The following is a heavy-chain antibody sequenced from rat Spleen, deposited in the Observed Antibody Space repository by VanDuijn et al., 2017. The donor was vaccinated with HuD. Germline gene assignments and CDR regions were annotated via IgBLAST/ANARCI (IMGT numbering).Heavy chain of an antibody. Sequence: ITNSGGSTYYRDSVKGRFTISRDNAKSTLYLQMDSLRSEDTATYYCTRGATDYWGQGVMVTVSS. CDR2: ITNSGGST. V-gene: IGHV5-46*01. J-gene: IGHJ2*01. CDR3: TRGATDY.